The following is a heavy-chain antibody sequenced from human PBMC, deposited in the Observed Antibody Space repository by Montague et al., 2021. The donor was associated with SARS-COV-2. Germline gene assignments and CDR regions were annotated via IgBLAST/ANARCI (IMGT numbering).Heavy chain of an antibody. Sequence: SETLSLTCTVSGDSIRSYHWTWIRQPPGKGLEWIGRISDSGRTIYNPSLKRRVTITVDTSKNQFFLNLRSMVAADTAIYYCTRDRGIAAADNYYYGMDVWGPGTTVTVSS. D-gene: IGHD6-13*01. J-gene: IGHJ6*02. CDR2: ISDSGRT. V-gene: IGHV4-59*13. CDR3: TRDRGIAAADNYYYGMDV. CDR1: GDSIRSYH.